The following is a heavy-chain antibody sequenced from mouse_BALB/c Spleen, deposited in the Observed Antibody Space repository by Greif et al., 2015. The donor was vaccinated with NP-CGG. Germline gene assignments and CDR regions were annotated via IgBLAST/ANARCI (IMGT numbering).Heavy chain of an antibody. CDR2: ISYDGSN. V-gene: IGHV3-6*02. CDR1: GYSITSGYY. D-gene: IGHD1-1*01. Sequence: EVHLVESGPGLVKPSQSLSLTCSVTGYSITSGYYWNWIRQFPGNKLEWMGYISYDGSNNYNPSLKNRISITRDTSKNQFFLKLNSVTTEDTATYYCARGYYGSSGGWFAYWGQGTLVTVSA. CDR3: ARGYYGSSGGWFAY. J-gene: IGHJ3*01.